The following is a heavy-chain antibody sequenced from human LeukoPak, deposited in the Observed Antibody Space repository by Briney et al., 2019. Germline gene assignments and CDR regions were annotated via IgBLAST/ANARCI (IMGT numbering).Heavy chain of an antibody. J-gene: IGHJ4*02. Sequence: GGSLRLSCAASGFSFSSYDMYWVRQAPGKGLEWVAFIRYGGNNKYYADSVKGRFTISRDNSESTLYLQLNSLRAEDTAVYYCTTITVASHFDYWGPGTPVTVSS. V-gene: IGHV3-30*02. CDR2: IRYGGNNK. CDR1: GFSFSSYD. CDR3: TTITVASHFDY. D-gene: IGHD6-19*01.